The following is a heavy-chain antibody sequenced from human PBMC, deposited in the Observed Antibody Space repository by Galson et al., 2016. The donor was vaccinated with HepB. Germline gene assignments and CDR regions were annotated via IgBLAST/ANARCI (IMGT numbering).Heavy chain of an antibody. Sequence: SETLSLTCTISGGSISTRSYYWGWIRQPPGKGLEWIGSIVYSGSSYYTPSLKSRVTIAVDTSRNQFSLRLSSVNDADTAVYYCVRHRMYQFDFWGQGALVTVSS. CDR2: IVYSGSS. CDR3: VRHRMYQFDF. V-gene: IGHV4-39*01. CDR1: GGSISTRSYY. J-gene: IGHJ4*02. D-gene: IGHD2-2*01.